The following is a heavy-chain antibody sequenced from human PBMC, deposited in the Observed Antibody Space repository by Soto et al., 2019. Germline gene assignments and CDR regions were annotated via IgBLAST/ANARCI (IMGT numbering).Heavy chain of an antibody. D-gene: IGHD3-10*01. CDR2: ISYDGSNK. Sequence: GGSLRLSCAASGFTFSSYGMHWVRQAPGKGLEWVAVISYDGSNKYYADSVKGRFTISRDNSKNTLYLQVNSLRAEDTAVYYFGKERTEKGATGGGGYGMDVWGQGTTVTAP. V-gene: IGHV3-30*18. J-gene: IGHJ6*02. CDR3: GKERTEKGATGGGGYGMDV. CDR1: GFTFSSYG.